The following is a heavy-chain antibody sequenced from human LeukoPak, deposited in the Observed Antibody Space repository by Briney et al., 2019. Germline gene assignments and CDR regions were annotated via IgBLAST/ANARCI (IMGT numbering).Heavy chain of an antibody. V-gene: IGHV1-2*02. CDR2: INPNSGDT. Sequence: ASVKVSCKASGYTFTGYYLHWVRQAPGQGLEWMGWINPNSGDTNYAQNFQGRVTMTRDASSNTAYMELSRLRSDDTAVYYCAKDGAWLRFDDWGQGILVTVSS. D-gene: IGHD5-12*01. J-gene: IGHJ4*02. CDR1: GYTFTGYY. CDR3: AKDGAWLRFDD.